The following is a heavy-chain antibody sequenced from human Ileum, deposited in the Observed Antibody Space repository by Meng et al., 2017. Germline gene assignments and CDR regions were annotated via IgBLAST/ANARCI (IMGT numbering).Heavy chain of an antibody. Sequence: GESLKISCAASGFIFSNYGMTWVRQAPGKGLEWVSAISCTGDYTYSAESVKGRFTISRDNSKNAMDLHMTSLRVEDTDIYYCAKEVWFGDSGRHDYWGQGTLVTVSS. CDR1: GFIFSNYG. CDR3: AKEVWFGDSGRHDY. V-gene: IGHV3-23*01. J-gene: IGHJ4*02. CDR2: ISCTGDYT. D-gene: IGHD2-21*02.